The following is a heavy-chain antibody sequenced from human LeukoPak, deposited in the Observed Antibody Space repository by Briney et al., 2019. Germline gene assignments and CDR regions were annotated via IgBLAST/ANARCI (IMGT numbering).Heavy chain of an antibody. J-gene: IGHJ6*02. Sequence: SGTLSLTCAVYGGSFSGYYWSWIRQPPGKGLEWIGEINHSGSTNYNPSLKSRVTISVDTSKNQFSLKLSSVTAADTAVYSCSGTAVGEDCSSTSCYGDYYGMDVWGQGTTVTVSS. CDR2: INHSGST. V-gene: IGHV4-34*01. CDR1: GGSFSGYY. D-gene: IGHD2-2*01. CDR3: SGTAVGEDCSSTSCYGDYYGMDV.